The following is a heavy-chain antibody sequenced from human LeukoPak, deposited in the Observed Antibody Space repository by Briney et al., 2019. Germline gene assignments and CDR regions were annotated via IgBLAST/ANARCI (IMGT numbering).Heavy chain of an antibody. Sequence: ASVKVSCKASGGTFSSYAISWVRQAPGQGLEWMGRIIPIFGIADYAQEFQGRVTITADKSTSTAYMELSSLRSEDTAVYYCARDSVSYYYGMDVWGQGTTVTVSS. D-gene: IGHD2/OR15-2a*01. CDR2: IIPIFGIA. J-gene: IGHJ6*02. V-gene: IGHV1-69*04. CDR1: GGTFSSYA. CDR3: ARDSVSYYYGMDV.